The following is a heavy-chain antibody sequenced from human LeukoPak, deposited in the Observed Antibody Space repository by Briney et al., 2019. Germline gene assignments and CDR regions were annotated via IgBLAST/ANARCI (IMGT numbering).Heavy chain of an antibody. CDR2: IYYSVST. CDR3: AGHHPRNTVDF. Sequence: SETLSLTCTVSGGSISSGGYYWSWIRQHPGKGLEWIGYIYYSVSTYYNPSLKSRVTISVDTSKNQFSLKLSSVTAADTAVYYCAGHHPRNTVDFWGQGTLVTVSS. J-gene: IGHJ4*02. CDR1: GGSISSGGYY. V-gene: IGHV4-31*03. D-gene: IGHD2/OR15-2a*01.